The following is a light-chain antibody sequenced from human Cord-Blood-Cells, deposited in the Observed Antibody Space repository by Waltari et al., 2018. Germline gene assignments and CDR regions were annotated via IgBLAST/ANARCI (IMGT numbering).Light chain of an antibody. V-gene: IGKV1-39*01. Sequence: IQMTQSPSSLSASVGDRVTITCRASQSISSYLNWYQQKPGKAPKLLIYAASSLQSGVPSRFSGSVSGTDFTLTISSLQPEDFATYYCQQSYSTPPSTFGGGTKVEIK. CDR3: QQSYSTPPST. CDR1: QSISSY. J-gene: IGKJ4*01. CDR2: AAS.